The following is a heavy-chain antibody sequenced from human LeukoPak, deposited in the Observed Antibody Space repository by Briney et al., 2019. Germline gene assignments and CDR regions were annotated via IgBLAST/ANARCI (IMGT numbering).Heavy chain of an antibody. CDR1: GGSISSGGYS. D-gene: IGHD4-23*01. J-gene: IGHJ3*02. CDR2: IYHSGST. CDR3: ARDVGGSDAFDI. Sequence: SETLSLTCAVSGGSISSGGYSWSWIRQPPGKGLEWIGYIYHSGSTYYNPSLKSRVTISVDRSKNQFSLKLSSVTAADTAVYYCARDVGGSDAFDIWGQGTMVTVSS. V-gene: IGHV4-30-2*01.